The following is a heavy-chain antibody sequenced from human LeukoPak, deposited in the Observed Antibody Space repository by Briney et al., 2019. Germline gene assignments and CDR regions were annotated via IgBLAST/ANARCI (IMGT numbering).Heavy chain of an antibody. D-gene: IGHD2-8*01. Sequence: GGSLRLSCAASGFTFSSYAMSWVRQAPGKGLEWVSAISGSGGSTYYADSVKGRFTISRDNSKNTLYLQMNSLRAEDTAVYYCAKMVREFYTISYYFDYWGQGTLVTVSS. CDR3: AKMVREFYTISYYFDY. CDR1: GFTFSSYA. J-gene: IGHJ4*02. CDR2: ISGSGGST. V-gene: IGHV3-23*01.